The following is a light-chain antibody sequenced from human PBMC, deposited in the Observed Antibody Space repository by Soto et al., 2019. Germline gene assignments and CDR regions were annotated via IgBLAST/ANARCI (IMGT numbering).Light chain of an antibody. J-gene: IGKJ4*01. CDR3: LQHNTYPLT. Sequence: DVQMTQSPSSLSASVGDRVTITCRASQDINSYLAWYQQKPGNAPKSLIYAASSLQSGVPSRFSGSGFGTEFTLTISSLQPEDFATYYCLQHNTYPLTFGGGTKVEI. V-gene: IGKV1D-16*01. CDR1: QDINSY. CDR2: AAS.